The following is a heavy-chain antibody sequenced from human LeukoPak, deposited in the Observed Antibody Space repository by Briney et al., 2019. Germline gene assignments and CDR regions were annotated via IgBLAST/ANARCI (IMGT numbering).Heavy chain of an antibody. CDR3: ARRRVITRSFTY. D-gene: IGHD1-26*01. CDR1: GGSFSGYY. J-gene: IGHJ4*02. CDR2: INHSAST. V-gene: IGHV4-34*01. Sequence: PSETLSLTCAVYGGSFSGYYWSWIRQPPGKGLEWIGEINHSASTNYNSSLKSRVTISVDKSENHFSLKLRSVTAADTAVYYCARRRVITRSFTYWGQGTLVTVSS.